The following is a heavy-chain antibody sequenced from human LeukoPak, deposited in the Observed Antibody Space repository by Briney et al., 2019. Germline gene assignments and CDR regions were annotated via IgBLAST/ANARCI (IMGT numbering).Heavy chain of an antibody. D-gene: IGHD5-12*01. V-gene: IGHV3-48*04. J-gene: IGHJ4*02. CDR3: ARAGQGWLRESAFDY. Sequence: PGGSLRLSCAASGVTFSSYSMNWVRQAPGKGLEWVSYISSSSSTTYYADSVKGRFTISRDNAKNTLYLQMNSLRAEDTAVYYCARAGQGWLRESAFDYWGQGTLVTVSS. CDR2: ISSSSSTT. CDR1: GVTFSSYS.